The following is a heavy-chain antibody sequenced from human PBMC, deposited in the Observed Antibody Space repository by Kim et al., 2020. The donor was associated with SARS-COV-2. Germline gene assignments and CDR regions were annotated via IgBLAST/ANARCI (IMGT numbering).Heavy chain of an antibody. CDR1: GGSISSYY. D-gene: IGHD2-2*01. CDR3: ARRIVVVPAAKSADDAFDI. J-gene: IGHJ3*02. V-gene: IGHV4-59*08. Sequence: SETLSLTCTVSGGSISSYYWSWIRQPPGKGLEWIGYIYYSGSTNYNPSLKSRVTISVDTSKNQFSLKLSSVTAADTAVYYCARRIVVVPAAKSADDAFDIWGQGTMVTVSS. CDR2: IYYSGST.